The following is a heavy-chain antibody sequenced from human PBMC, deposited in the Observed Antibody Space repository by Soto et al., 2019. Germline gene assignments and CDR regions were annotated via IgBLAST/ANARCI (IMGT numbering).Heavy chain of an antibody. V-gene: IGHV1-2*04. CDR2: IDGDSGDT. Sequence: QVQLVQSGAEVKKPGASVKVSCKASGYTFTNYYIHWVRQAPGQGLEWMGWIDGDSGDTKDAKKFQGWVTMTRDTSIITAYMELNRLTSDDTAVYYCARTANNGRAGVYGMDVWGQGTTVTVSS. CDR3: ARTANNGRAGVYGMDV. CDR1: GYTFTNYY. J-gene: IGHJ6*02. D-gene: IGHD1-1*01.